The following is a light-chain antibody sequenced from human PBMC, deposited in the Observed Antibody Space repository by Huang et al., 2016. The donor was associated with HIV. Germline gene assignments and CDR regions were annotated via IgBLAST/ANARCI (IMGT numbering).Light chain of an antibody. J-gene: IGKJ4*01. CDR3: QQYDSSSLT. V-gene: IGKV1-5*03. Sequence: DIQMTQSPSTLSASVGDRVTIPCRASQIISWWLAWYQHKPGKAPKLLIYKASSLESGVPSRFSGSGSGTEFTLTISSLQPDDFATYYCQQYDSSSLTFGGGTKVEIK. CDR1: QIISWW. CDR2: KAS.